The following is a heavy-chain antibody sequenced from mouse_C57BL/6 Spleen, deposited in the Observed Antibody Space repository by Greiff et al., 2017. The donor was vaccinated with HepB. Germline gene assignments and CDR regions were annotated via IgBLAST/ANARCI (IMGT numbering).Heavy chain of an antibody. Sequence: QVQLQQSGPELVKPGASVKISCKASGYAFSSSWMNWVKQRPGKGLEWIGRIYPGDGDTNYNGKFKGKATLTADKSSSTAYMQLSSLTSEDSAVYFCARSGGDVHFDYWGQGTTLTVSS. V-gene: IGHV1-82*01. D-gene: IGHD3-1*01. CDR2: IYPGDGDT. CDR1: GYAFSSSW. J-gene: IGHJ2*01. CDR3: ARSGGDVHFDY.